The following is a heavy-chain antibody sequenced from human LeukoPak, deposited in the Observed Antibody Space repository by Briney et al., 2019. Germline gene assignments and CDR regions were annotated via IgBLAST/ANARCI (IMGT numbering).Heavy chain of an antibody. CDR1: GYSFTSYW. Sequence: GESLKISCKGSGYSFTSYWIGWVRQMPGKGLEWMGIIYPGDSDTRYSPSLQGQVTISADKSISTAYLQWSSLKASDTAMYYCARLRDSSGYYYVDAFDIWGQGTMVTVSS. V-gene: IGHV5-51*01. CDR2: IYPGDSDT. CDR3: ARLRDSSGYYYVDAFDI. J-gene: IGHJ3*02. D-gene: IGHD3-22*01.